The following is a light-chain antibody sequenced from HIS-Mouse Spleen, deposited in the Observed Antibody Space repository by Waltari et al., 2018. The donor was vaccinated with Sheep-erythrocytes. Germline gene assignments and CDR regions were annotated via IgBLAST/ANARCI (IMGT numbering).Light chain of an antibody. CDR2: KAS. CDR3: QQYNSYSPLT. V-gene: IGKV1-5*03. J-gene: IGKJ4*01. Sequence: DIQMTQSPSTLSASVGDRVTITCRASQSISSWLAWYQQKPGKAPKLLIYKASSLESGVPSRFSGSGSGTEFTLTISSLQPDDFATYYCQQYNSYSPLTFGGVTKVATK. CDR1: QSISSW.